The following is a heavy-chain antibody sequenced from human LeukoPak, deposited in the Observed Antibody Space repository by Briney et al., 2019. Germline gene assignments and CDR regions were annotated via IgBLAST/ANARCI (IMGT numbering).Heavy chain of an antibody. D-gene: IGHD3-22*01. J-gene: IGHJ4*02. CDR1: GFTVSTKY. V-gene: IGHV3-66*01. Sequence: GGSLRLSCAASGFTVSTKYMSWVRQAPGKGLDWVSVIYSGGSTYYADSVKGRFTISRDNAKNSVYLQMNSLRGEDTAVYYCARVNYYDSSGSWIDYWGQGTLVTVSS. CDR3: ARVNYYDSSGSWIDY. CDR2: IYSGGST.